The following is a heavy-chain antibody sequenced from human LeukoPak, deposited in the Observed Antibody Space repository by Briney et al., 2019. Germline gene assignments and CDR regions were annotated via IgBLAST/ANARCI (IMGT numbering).Heavy chain of an antibody. Sequence: GGSLRLSCAASGFTFSSYSMNWVRQAPGKGLEWVSYISSSSSTIYYADSVKGRFTISRDNAKNSLYLQMNSLRAEDTAVYYCASTPYPHPLWGYYYMDVWGKGTTVTVSS. J-gene: IGHJ6*03. CDR3: ASTPYPHPLWGYYYMDV. CDR2: ISSSSSTI. CDR1: GFTFSSYS. D-gene: IGHD3-16*01. V-gene: IGHV3-48*01.